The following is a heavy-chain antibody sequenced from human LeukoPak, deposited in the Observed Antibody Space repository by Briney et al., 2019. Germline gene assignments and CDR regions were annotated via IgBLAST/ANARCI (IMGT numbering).Heavy chain of an antibody. CDR2: INTDGSST. CDR3: AREVWGSYRWDY. D-gene: IGHD3-16*02. Sequence: GGSLRLSCAASGFTFSSYWMHWVRQAPGKGLVWVSRINTDGSSTSYADSVKGRFTISRDNAKNTLYLQMNSLRAEDTAVYYCAREVWGSYRWDYWSQGTLVTVSS. V-gene: IGHV3-74*01. CDR1: GFTFSSYW. J-gene: IGHJ4*02.